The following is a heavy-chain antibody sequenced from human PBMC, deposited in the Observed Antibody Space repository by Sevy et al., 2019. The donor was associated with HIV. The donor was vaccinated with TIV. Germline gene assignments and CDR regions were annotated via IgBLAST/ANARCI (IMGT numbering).Heavy chain of an antibody. V-gene: IGHV3-23*01. CDR3: AKGGGGHYDPDEIGYYFYYYNMDV. D-gene: IGHD3-22*01. CDR1: GFSFDSYG. CDR2: ISGSGTRT. Sequence: GGSLRLSCAVSGFSFDSYGMTWVRQAPGKGLEWVSGISGSGTRTYYADSVKGRFIISRDNCKNTLYLQMNSLRSEDKAIYYCAKGGGGHYDPDEIGYYFYYYNMDVWGKGTTVTVSS. J-gene: IGHJ6*03.